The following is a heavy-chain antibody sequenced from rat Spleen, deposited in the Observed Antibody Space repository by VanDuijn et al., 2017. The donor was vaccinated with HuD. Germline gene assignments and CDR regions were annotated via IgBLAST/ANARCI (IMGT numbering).Heavy chain of an antibody. Sequence: EVQLQESGPGLVKPSQSLSLTCSVTGYSITSSYGWNWIRKFPVNKLEWMGYINNVGGTNYNPSLQSRISITRDTSKNQFFLQVNSVTTEDTATYYCSRLNVYYGSHANWFAYWGQGTLVTVSS. CDR3: SRLNVYYGSHANWFAY. D-gene: IGHD1-6*01. CDR2: INNVGGT. CDR1: GYSITSSYG. J-gene: IGHJ3*01. V-gene: IGHV3-3*01.